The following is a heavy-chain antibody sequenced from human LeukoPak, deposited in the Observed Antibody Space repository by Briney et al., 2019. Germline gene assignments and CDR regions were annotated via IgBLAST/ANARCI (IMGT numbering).Heavy chain of an antibody. D-gene: IGHD5-18*01. CDR3: ARGGFNYGVFDY. V-gene: IGHV3-74*01. CDR1: GFTFSSHW. J-gene: IGHJ4*02. Sequence: GGPLRLSCAASGFTFSSHWVHWVRQAPAKGLVWVSRINTDGRSTSYADSVKGRFTISRDNAKNTLYLQMNSLRVEDTAAYYCARGGFNYGVFDYWGQGTLVTVSS. CDR2: INTDGRST.